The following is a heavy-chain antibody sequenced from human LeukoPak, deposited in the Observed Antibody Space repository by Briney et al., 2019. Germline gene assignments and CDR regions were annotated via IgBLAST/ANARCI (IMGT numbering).Heavy chain of an antibody. CDR3: ARVRCTTSYNFDI. Sequence: ASVKVSCKPCGYTFSVDYMHWVRQAPGQGLEWMGWINPNNGGTNYAQKFQGRVTMTRDTSISTAYMELRRLTSDDTAVYYCARVRCTTSYNFDIWGQGTLVTVSS. CDR1: GYTFSVDY. D-gene: IGHD2/OR15-2a*01. J-gene: IGHJ4*02. V-gene: IGHV1-2*02. CDR2: INPNNGGT.